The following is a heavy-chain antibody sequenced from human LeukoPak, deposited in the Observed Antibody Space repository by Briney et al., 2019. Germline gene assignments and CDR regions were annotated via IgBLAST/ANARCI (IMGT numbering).Heavy chain of an antibody. CDR1: GGSISSSNW. CDR2: IYHSGST. J-gene: IGHJ4*02. Sequence: SETLSLTCAVSGGSISSSNWWSWVRQPPGKGLEWIGEIYHSGSTNYNPSLKSRVTISVDKSKNQFSLKLSSVTAADTAVYYCARGNYYDSSGYYDGSPPPPDFDYWGQGTLVTVSS. V-gene: IGHV4-4*02. CDR3: ARGNYYDSSGYYDGSPPPPDFDY. D-gene: IGHD3-22*01.